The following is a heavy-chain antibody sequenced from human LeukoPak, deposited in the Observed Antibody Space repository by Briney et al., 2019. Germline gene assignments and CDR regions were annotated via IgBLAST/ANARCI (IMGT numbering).Heavy chain of an antibody. V-gene: IGHV1-69*13. CDR1: GGTFSSYA. Sequence: SVKVSCKASGGTFSSYAISWVRQAPGQGLEWMGGIIPIFGTANYAQKFQGRVTITADESTSTAYMEPSSLRSEDTAVYYCARGWYEDFYYFDYWGQGTLVTVSS. J-gene: IGHJ4*02. CDR2: IIPIFGTA. CDR3: ARGWYEDFYYFDY. D-gene: IGHD6-13*01.